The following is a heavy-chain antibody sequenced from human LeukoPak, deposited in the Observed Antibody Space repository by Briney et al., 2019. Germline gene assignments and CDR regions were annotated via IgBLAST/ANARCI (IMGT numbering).Heavy chain of an antibody. CDR3: ARSKRQSIFGVARSYMDV. Sequence: ASVKVSCKASGGTFSSYAISWVRQAPGQGLEWMGGIIPIFGTANYAQKFQGRVTITADESTSTAYMELSSLRSEDTAVYYGARSKRQSIFGVARSYMDVWGKGTTVTVSS. V-gene: IGHV1-69*13. CDR2: IIPIFGTA. D-gene: IGHD3-3*01. CDR1: GGTFSSYA. J-gene: IGHJ6*03.